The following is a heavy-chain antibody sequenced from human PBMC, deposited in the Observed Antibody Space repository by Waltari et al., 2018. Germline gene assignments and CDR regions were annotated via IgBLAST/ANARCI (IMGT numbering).Heavy chain of an antibody. V-gene: IGHV4-59*01. D-gene: IGHD6-19*01. CDR3: ARVPGYSSGWSHFDY. CDR2: IYYSGST. CDR1: GGSISSYY. J-gene: IGHJ4*02. Sequence: QVQLQESGPGLVKPSETLSLTCTVSGGSISSYYRSWIRQPPGKGLEWIGYIYYSGSTNYNPSLKSRVTISVDTSKNQFSLKLSSVTAADTAVYYCARVPGYSSGWSHFDYWGQGTLVTVSS.